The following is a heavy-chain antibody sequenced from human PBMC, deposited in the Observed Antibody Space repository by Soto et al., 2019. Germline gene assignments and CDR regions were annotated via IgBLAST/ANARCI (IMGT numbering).Heavy chain of an antibody. V-gene: IGHV1-24*01. Sequence: ASVKVSCKVSGYTLTELSMHSVRQAPGKGLEWMGGFDPEDGETIYAQKFQGRVTMTEDTSTDTAYMELSSLRSEDTAVYYCATPSTDIVVVVAFDAFDIWGRGTMVTVSS. CDR2: FDPEDGET. D-gene: IGHD2-15*01. CDR1: GYTLTELS. J-gene: IGHJ3*02. CDR3: ATPSTDIVVVVAFDAFDI.